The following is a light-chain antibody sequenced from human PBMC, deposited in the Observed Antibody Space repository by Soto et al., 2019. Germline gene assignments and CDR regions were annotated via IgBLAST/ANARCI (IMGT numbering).Light chain of an antibody. CDR1: QSVTNS. V-gene: IGKV3-11*01. CDR2: DAS. Sequence: EIVLTQSPATLSLSPGERATLSCRASQSVTNSLAWYQQKPGQAPRLLVYDASNRATGIPTRFSGSGSGTDFTLTISNLEPEDFAVYFCQQYGSAPLTFGGGTKVEIK. J-gene: IGKJ4*01. CDR3: QQYGSAPLT.